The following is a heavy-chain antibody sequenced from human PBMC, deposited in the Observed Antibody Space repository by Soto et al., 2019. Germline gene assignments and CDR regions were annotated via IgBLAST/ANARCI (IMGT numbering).Heavy chain of an antibody. CDR2: ISSSGDTR. D-gene: IGHD4-4*01. V-gene: IGHV3-48*03. Sequence: PGGSLRLSCAASGFIFSSYEMNWVRQAPGKGLEWVSYISSSGDTRYYADSVMGRFTISRDNAKKSLYLQMNSLRAEDTAVYYCARVVTLDYWGQGTLVTVSS. CDR3: ARVVTLDY. J-gene: IGHJ4*02. CDR1: GFIFSSYE.